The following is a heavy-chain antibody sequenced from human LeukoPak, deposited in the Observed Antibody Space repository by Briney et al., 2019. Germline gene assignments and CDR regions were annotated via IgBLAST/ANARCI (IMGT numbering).Heavy chain of an antibody. CDR1: GYTFTGYY. CDR2: INPNSGGT. CDR3: ARGATKSRTILNWFDP. D-gene: IGHD1-26*01. J-gene: IGHJ5*02. V-gene: IGHV1-2*02. Sequence: GASVKVSCKASGYTFTGYYMHWVRQAPGQGLEWMGWINPNSGGTNYAQKFQGRVTMTRDTSISTAYMELSRLRSDDTAVYYRARGATKSRTILNWFDPWGQGTLVTVSS.